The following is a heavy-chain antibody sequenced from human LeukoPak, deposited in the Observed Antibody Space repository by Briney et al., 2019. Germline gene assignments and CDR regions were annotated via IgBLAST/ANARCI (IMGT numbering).Heavy chain of an antibody. J-gene: IGHJ6*04. CDR3: ARAGIAAAGSYYYYGMDV. D-gene: IGHD6-13*01. CDR1: GFTFSSYG. CDR2: IWYDGCNK. Sequence: GGSLRLSCAASGFTFSSYGMHWVRQAPGKGLEWVAVIWYDGCNKYYADSVKGRFTISRDNSKNTLYLQMNSLRAEDTAVYYCARAGIAAAGSYYYYGMDVWGKGTTVTVSS. V-gene: IGHV3-33*01.